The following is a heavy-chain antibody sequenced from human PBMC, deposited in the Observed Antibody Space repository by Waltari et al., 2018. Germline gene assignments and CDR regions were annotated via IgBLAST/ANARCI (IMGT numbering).Heavy chain of an antibody. CDR1: GGSISSSSYY. Sequence: QLQLQESGPGLVKPSETLSLTCTVSGGSISSSSYYWGWIRQPPGKGLEWIGSIYYSGSTYYNPSLKSRVTISVDTSKNQFSLKLSSVTAADTAVYYCARDRIGSYFPDAFDIWGQGTMVTVSS. CDR3: ARDRIGSYFPDAFDI. J-gene: IGHJ3*02. V-gene: IGHV4-39*07. D-gene: IGHD1-26*01. CDR2: IYYSGST.